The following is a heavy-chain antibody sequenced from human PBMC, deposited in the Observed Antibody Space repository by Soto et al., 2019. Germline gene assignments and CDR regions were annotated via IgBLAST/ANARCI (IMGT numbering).Heavy chain of an antibody. CDR3: AKGRYDFWSPYYFDS. J-gene: IGHJ4*02. D-gene: IGHD3-3*01. CDR2: ITWNSRVL. Sequence: RLSCVGTGLNFDDFAMHWVRQAPGKGLEWVSGITWNSRVLAYADSVKGRFTISRDNARNSLYLQMGSLRDEDTALYYCAKGRYDFWSPYYFDSWGQGTLVTVSS. CDR1: GLNFDDFA. V-gene: IGHV3-9*01.